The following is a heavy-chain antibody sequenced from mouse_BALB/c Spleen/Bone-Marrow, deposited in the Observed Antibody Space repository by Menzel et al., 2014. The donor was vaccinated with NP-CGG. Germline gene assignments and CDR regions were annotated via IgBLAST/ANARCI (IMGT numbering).Heavy chain of an antibody. D-gene: IGHD2-4*01. Sequence: EVKLEESGGDLVKPGGSLKLSCAASGFTFSTYGMSWVRQTPDKRLEWVAAISNGGIYTYYPDTVKGRFTISRDNAKNTLYLQMSSLKSEDTAMYYCVRPYDYGTWFAYWGQGTLVTVSA. CDR3: VRPYDYGTWFAY. CDR1: GFTFSTYG. CDR2: ISNGGIYT. J-gene: IGHJ3*01. V-gene: IGHV5-6*02.